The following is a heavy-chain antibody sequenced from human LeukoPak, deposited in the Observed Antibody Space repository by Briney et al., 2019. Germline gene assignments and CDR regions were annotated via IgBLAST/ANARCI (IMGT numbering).Heavy chain of an antibody. V-gene: IGHV1-8*01. CDR1: GYTFTSYD. Sequence: GASVKVSCKASGYTFTSYDINWVRQATGQGLEWMGWMNPNSGNTGYAQKFQGRVTMTRNTSISTAYMELSSLRSEDTAVYYCAGGRHRWYGAFDTWGQGTMVTVSS. CDR3: AGGRHRWYGAFDT. J-gene: IGHJ3*02. CDR2: MNPNSGNT. D-gene: IGHD6-13*01.